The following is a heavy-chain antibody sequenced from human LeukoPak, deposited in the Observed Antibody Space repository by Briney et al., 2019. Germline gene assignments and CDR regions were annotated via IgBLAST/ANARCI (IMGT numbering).Heavy chain of an antibody. J-gene: IGHJ3*02. V-gene: IGHV4-34*01. CDR1: GGSFSGYF. CDR3: ARGIDGCRTTTCYLGAFDI. CDR2: INHSGST. Sequence: SETLSLTCAVYGGSFSGYFWSWIPQPPGKGLEWIGEINHSGSTNYKSSLKSRGTISADTSKNQFSLKLSSVTAADTAVYHCARGIDGCRTTTCYLGAFDIWGQGTMVTVSS. D-gene: IGHD2-2*01.